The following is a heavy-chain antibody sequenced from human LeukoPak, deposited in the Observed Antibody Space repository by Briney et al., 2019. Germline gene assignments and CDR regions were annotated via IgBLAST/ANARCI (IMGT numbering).Heavy chain of an antibody. CDR2: IIPILNIT. Sequence: SVKVSCKASGGTFSSYAISWVRQAPGQGPEWMGRIIPILNITTYAQKFQGRVTITADKSTNTAYMELSRLKSEDTAVYYCARETKGSDIILIIARLRAFDIWGQGTKVTVSS. CDR1: GGTFSSYA. J-gene: IGHJ3*02. D-gene: IGHD2-8*01. CDR3: ARETKGSDIILIIARLRAFDI. V-gene: IGHV1-69*04.